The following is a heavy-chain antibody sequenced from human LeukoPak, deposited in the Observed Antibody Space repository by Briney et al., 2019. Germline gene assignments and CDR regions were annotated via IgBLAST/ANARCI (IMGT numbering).Heavy chain of an antibody. CDR1: GFTFSTYS. J-gene: IGHJ4*02. D-gene: IGHD3-10*01. CDR2: ISSRSSYT. V-gene: IGHV3-21*01. Sequence: GGSLRLSCAASGFTFSTYSMNWVRQAPGKGLEWVSFISSRSSYTYYADSVKGRFTISRDNAKNSLYLQMSSLRAEDTAVYYCARDSVMVDGSGDYWGQGTLVTVSS. CDR3: ARDSVMVDGSGDY.